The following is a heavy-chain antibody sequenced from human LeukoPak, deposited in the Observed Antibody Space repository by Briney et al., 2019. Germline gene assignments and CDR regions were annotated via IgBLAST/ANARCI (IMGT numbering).Heavy chain of an antibody. Sequence: ASVKVSCKASGYTFTSYDINWVRQATGQGLEWMGWMNPNSGNTGYAQKFQGRVTMTRNTSISTAYMELSSLRSEDTAVYYCARGRGPPPRAVAGNLDYWGQGTLVTVSS. V-gene: IGHV1-8*01. J-gene: IGHJ4*02. CDR2: MNPNSGNT. D-gene: IGHD6-19*01. CDR3: ARGRGPPPRAVAGNLDY. CDR1: GYTFTSYD.